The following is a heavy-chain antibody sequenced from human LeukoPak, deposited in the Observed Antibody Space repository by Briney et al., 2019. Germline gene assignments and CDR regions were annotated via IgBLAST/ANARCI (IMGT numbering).Heavy chain of an antibody. V-gene: IGHV4-31*03. CDR2: IYYSGST. D-gene: IGHD2-15*01. J-gene: IGHJ6*02. CDR1: GGSVSSGSYY. CDR3: ARDRYCSGGGCANSGYYYYGMDV. Sequence: SETLSLTCTVSGGSVSSGSYYWSWIRQHPGKGLEWIGYIYYSGSTYYNPSLKSRVTISVDTSKNQFSLKLSSVTAADTAVYYCARDRYCSGGGCANSGYYYYGMDVWGQGTTVTVSS.